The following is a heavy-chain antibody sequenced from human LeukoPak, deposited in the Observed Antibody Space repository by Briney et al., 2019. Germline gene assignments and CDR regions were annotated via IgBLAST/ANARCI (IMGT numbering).Heavy chain of an antibody. V-gene: IGHV3-33*08. CDR1: GFTFSRDA. CDR2: IWYDGSNK. Sequence: GGSLRLSCAASGFTFSRDAMHWVRQAPGKGLEWVAVIWYDGSNKYYADSVKGRFTISRDNSKNTLYLQMNSLRAEDTAVYYCARGPGDWGQGTLVTVSS. J-gene: IGHJ4*02. D-gene: IGHD3-10*01. CDR3: ARGPGD.